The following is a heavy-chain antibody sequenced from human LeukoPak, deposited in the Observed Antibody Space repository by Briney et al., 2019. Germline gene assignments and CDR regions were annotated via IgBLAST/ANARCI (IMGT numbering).Heavy chain of an antibody. Sequence: SETLSLTCTVSGGSISSYYWSWIRQPPGKGLEWIGYIYYSGSTNYSPSLKSRVTISVDTSKNQFSLKLRSVTAADTAVYYCARHKAVAANFDYWGQGTLVTVSS. D-gene: IGHD6-19*01. CDR1: GGSISSYY. CDR3: ARHKAVAANFDY. CDR2: IYYSGST. V-gene: IGHV4-59*01. J-gene: IGHJ4*02.